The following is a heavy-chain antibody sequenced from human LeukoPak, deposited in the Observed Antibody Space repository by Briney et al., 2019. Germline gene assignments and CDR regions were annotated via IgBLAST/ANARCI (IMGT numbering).Heavy chain of an antibody. CDR1: GYTFTGYY. CDR3: ARGPSYYFDY. Sequence: SVKVSCKASGYTFTGYYMHWVRQAPGQWLEWMGGIIPIFGTANYAQKFQGRVTITADESTSTAYMELSSLRSEDTAVYYCARGPSYYFDYWGQGTLVTVSS. D-gene: IGHD6-6*01. J-gene: IGHJ4*02. CDR2: IIPIFGTA. V-gene: IGHV1-69*13.